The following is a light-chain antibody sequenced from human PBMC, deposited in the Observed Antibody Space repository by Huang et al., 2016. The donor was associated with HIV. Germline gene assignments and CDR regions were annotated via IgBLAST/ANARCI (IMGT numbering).Light chain of an antibody. V-gene: IGKV3-11*01. CDR3: QQRSIWPPAFT. Sequence: ELVLTQSPATLSLSPGERATLSCRASQSVSSYLAWYQQKPGQAPRLLISDTSTRASGIPARFSGSGSGTDFTLTISSLESEDFAVYYCQQRSIWPPAFTFGGGTKVEIK. CDR1: QSVSSY. J-gene: IGKJ4*01. CDR2: DTS.